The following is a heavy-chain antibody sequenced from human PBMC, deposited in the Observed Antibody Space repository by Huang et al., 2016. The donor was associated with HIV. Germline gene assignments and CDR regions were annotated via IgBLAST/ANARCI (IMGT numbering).Heavy chain of an antibody. Sequence: VESGGRSVQPGGSIKLSCVGSTFSFGAYWMSWVRQPPGKGLELVANIKQDESEKYYVDSVKGRFNISRDNARKVLFLEMDDLRVEDTAIYFCATKTAGMDIWGQGTTVTVSS. CDR2: IKQDESEK. J-gene: IGHJ6*02. D-gene: IGHD1-7*01. V-gene: IGHV3-7*01. CDR1: TFSFGAYW. CDR3: ATKTAGMDI.